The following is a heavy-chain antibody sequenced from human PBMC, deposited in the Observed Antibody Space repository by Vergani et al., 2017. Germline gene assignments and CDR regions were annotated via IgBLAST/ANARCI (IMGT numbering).Heavy chain of an antibody. V-gene: IGHV1-18*04. Sequence: QVQLVQSGAEVKKPGASVQVSCKASAYTFTSYDMHWVRQAPGQGLEWMGWISAYNGNTNYAQKLQGRVTMTTDTSTSTAYMELRSLRSDDTAVYYCARDRVVVVPAAMFRMLSPDAFDIWGQGTMVTVSS. J-gene: IGHJ3*02. CDR3: ARDRVVVVPAAMFRMLSPDAFDI. D-gene: IGHD2-2*01. CDR2: ISAYNGNT. CDR1: AYTFTSYD.